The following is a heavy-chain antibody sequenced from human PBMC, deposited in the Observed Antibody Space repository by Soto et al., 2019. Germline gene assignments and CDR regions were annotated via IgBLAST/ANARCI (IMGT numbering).Heavy chain of an antibody. CDR3: ASYWSGYDPGSYYFDY. Sequence: GGSLRLSCAASGFTFSSYGMHWVCQAPGKGLEWVAVISYDGSNKYYADSVKGRFTISRDNSKNTLYLQMNSLRAEDTAVYYCASYWSGYDPGSYYFDYWGQGTLVTVSS. V-gene: IGHV3-30*03. J-gene: IGHJ4*02. CDR2: ISYDGSNK. D-gene: IGHD3-3*01. CDR1: GFTFSSYG.